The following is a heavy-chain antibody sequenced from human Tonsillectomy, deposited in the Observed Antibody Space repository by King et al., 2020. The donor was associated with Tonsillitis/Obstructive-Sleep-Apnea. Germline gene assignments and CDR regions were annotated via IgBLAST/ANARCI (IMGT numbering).Heavy chain of an antibody. J-gene: IGHJ6*03. CDR2: IYSGGST. Sequence: VQLVESGGGLIQPGGSLRLSCAASGFTVSSNYMSWVRQAPGKGLEWVSVIYSGGSTYYADSVKGRFTISRDNSKNTLYLQMNSLRAEDTAVYYCAGGGIVVTDYYYMDVWGKGTTVTVSS. D-gene: IGHD5-12*01. CDR3: AGGGIVVTDYYYMDV. V-gene: IGHV3-53*01. CDR1: GFTVSSNY.